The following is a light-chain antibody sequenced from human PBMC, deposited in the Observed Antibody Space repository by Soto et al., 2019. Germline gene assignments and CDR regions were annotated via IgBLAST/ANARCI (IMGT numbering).Light chain of an antibody. CDR3: QQYYSYPQT. Sequence: AIRMTQSPSSFSASTGDRVTITCRASQGISSYLAWYQQKPGKAPKLLIYAASTLQSGVPSRFSGSGSWSDFTLTIGCLQSEDFATYYGQQYYSYPQTFGQGTKVEIK. CDR2: AAS. J-gene: IGKJ1*01. V-gene: IGKV1-8*01. CDR1: QGISSY.